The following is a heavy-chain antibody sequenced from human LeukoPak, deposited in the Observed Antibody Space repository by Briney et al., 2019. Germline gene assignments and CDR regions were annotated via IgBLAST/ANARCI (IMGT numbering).Heavy chain of an antibody. CDR1: GFTFSSYG. J-gene: IGHJ4*02. Sequence: GGSLRLSCAASGFTFSSYGMHWVRQAPGKGLEWVAVIWYDGSNKYYADSVKGRFTISRDNSKNTLYLQMNSLRDEDTAVYYCARETAVAGYYFDYWGQGTLVTVSS. D-gene: IGHD6-19*01. CDR2: IWYDGSNK. V-gene: IGHV3-33*01. CDR3: ARETAVAGYYFDY.